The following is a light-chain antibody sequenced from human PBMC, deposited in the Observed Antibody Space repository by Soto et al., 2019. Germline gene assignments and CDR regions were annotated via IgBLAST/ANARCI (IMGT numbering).Light chain of an antibody. V-gene: IGKV3-15*01. CDR1: QSISSN. J-gene: IGKJ2*01. Sequence: ETVMTQSPATLSVSPGERATLSCRASQSISSNLAWYQQKPGQAPRLLIYGASTRATGIPGRFGGSESGTVFTRTISSLQFEDFAVYYCQVHNNWPYTFGEGTKLEIE. CDR2: GAS. CDR3: QVHNNWPYT.